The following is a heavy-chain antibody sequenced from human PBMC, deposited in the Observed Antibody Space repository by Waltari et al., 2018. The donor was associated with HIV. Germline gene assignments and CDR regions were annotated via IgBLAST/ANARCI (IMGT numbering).Heavy chain of an antibody. V-gene: IGHV4-39*01. CDR2: IHYTGYT. J-gene: IGHJ4*02. CDR3: ARHKDYYFDTTALFQV. CDR1: DGSIEGRRSF. D-gene: IGHD3-22*01. Sequence: HLQLQESGPGLVKPSETLSLPCPVSDGSIEGRRSFWGWVRQSPGRGLEWIGSIHYTGYTYHNPSLRSRVTVLVDTAKNQFSLKLDSVTAADTAVYYCARHKDYYFDTTALFQVWGRGILVTVSS.